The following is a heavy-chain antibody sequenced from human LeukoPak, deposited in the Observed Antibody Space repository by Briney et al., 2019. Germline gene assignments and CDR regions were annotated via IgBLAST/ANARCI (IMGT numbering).Heavy chain of an antibody. V-gene: IGHV3-23*01. J-gene: IGHJ4*02. CDR3: AKGPYCSSSSCYTIGSFDF. CDR1: GFTFSSNA. D-gene: IGHD2-2*02. CDR2: ISGSGGST. Sequence: GGSLRLSCAASGFTFSSNAMSWVRQAPGKGLEWVSAISGSGGSTYYADSVKGRFAISRDNSKNTLYLQMNSLRAEDTAVYYCAKGPYCSSSSCYTIGSFDFWGQGTLVTVSS.